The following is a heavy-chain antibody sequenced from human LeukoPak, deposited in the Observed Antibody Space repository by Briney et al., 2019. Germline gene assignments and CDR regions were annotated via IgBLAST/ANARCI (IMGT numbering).Heavy chain of an antibody. Sequence: GGSLRLSCAASEFSVGSNYMTWVRQAPGKGLEWVSVIYSGGSTYYADSVKGRFTISRDNSKNTLYLQMNSLRAEDTAVYYCAREQTTSVAFDIWGQGTMVTVSS. J-gene: IGHJ3*02. CDR1: EFSVGSNY. CDR2: IYSGGST. D-gene: IGHD4-17*01. V-gene: IGHV3-66*01. CDR3: AREQTTSVAFDI.